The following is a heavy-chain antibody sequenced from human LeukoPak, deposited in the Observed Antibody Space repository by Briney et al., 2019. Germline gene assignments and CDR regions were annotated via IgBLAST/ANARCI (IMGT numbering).Heavy chain of an antibody. Sequence: RVSVKVSCKASGYTFTRYGISWVRQAPGQGPEWMGWISGYNGHTNYAQKFQGRVTMTADTSTSTAYMELRSLRSDDTAVYYCARDRRILWFEDPIWGGRAFDIWGQGTMVTVSS. CDR1: GYTFTRYG. D-gene: IGHD3-10*01. J-gene: IGHJ3*02. V-gene: IGHV1-18*01. CDR3: ARDRRILWFEDPIWGGRAFDI. CDR2: ISGYNGHT.